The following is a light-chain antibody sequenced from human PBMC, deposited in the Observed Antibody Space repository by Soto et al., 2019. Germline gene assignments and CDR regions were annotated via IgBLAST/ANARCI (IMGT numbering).Light chain of an antibody. CDR1: QRVSHN. CDR2: DAS. J-gene: IGKJ1*01. Sequence: ILMTQSPATLSVSPGERATLSCRASQRVSHNLAWYQQKPGQAPRLLIYDASTRATGIPARFSGSGSGTDFTVAISGRQSEDFAVYYCQQYNNWPPWTFGQETKLDIK. V-gene: IGKV3-15*01. CDR3: QQYNNWPPWT.